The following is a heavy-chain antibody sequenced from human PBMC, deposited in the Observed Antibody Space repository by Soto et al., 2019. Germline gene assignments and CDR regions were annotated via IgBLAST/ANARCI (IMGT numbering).Heavy chain of an antibody. J-gene: IGHJ4*02. CDR3: VRHSGRTFDS. Sequence: QEQLQESGPGLVKPSGTLSLTCAVSGDSLISPNWWSWVRLPPEKGLEWIGEISESGGTKYNPSLKSRVTISVDKSNNHLSLKLNSVTAADTAMYYCVRHSGRTFDSWGQGALVTVSS. CDR2: ISESGGT. V-gene: IGHV4-4*02. CDR1: GDSLISPNW. D-gene: IGHD5-12*01.